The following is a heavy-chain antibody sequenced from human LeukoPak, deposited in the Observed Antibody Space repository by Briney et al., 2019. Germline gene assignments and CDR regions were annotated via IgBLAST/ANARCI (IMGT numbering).Heavy chain of an antibody. Sequence: GASVKVSCKASGYTFTSYGISWVRQAPGQGLDWMGWISAYNGNTNYAQKLQGRVTMTTDTSTSTAYMELRSLRSDDTAVYYCARDSGTTGEVKFDPWGQGILVTVSS. D-gene: IGHD3-10*01. CDR3: ARDSGTTGEVKFDP. CDR1: GYTFTSYG. J-gene: IGHJ5*02. V-gene: IGHV1-18*01. CDR2: ISAYNGNT.